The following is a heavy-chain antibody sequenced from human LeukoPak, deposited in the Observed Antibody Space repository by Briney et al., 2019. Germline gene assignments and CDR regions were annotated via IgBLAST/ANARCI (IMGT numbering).Heavy chain of an antibody. Sequence: ASVKVSCKASGYTFTSYDINWVRQATGQGLEWMGWMNPNSGNTGYAQKFQGRVTMTRNTSISTVYMELSSLRSEDTAVYYCARGLEGSSGWYSPFGYNYYGMDVWGQGTTVTVSS. CDR2: MNPNSGNT. CDR1: GYTFTSYD. D-gene: IGHD6-19*01. V-gene: IGHV1-8*01. J-gene: IGHJ6*02. CDR3: ARGLEGSSGWYSPFGYNYYGMDV.